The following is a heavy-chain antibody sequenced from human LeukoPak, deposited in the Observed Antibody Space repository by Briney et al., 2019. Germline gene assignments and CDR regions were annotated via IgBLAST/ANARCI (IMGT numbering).Heavy chain of an antibody. V-gene: IGHV4-4*07. CDR2: VYSSGST. CDR3: ARHSTVNTDWFDP. J-gene: IGHJ5*02. D-gene: IGHD4-17*01. CDR1: GASISSYH. Sequence: SETLSLTCTVSGASISSYHWSWIRQPAGRGLEWIGRVYSSGSTNYIPSLKSRVTISVDTSKNQFSLKLSSVTAADTAVYYCARHSTVNTDWFDPWGQGTLVTVSS.